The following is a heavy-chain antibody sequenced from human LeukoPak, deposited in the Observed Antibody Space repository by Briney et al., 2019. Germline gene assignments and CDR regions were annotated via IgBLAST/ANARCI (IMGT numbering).Heavy chain of an antibody. CDR3: ARVFSGYDILTGYYTLNYFDY. J-gene: IGHJ4*02. V-gene: IGHV1-18*01. CDR2: ISAYNGNT. D-gene: IGHD3-9*01. Sequence: GASVKVSCKASGYTFTSYGISWVRQAPGQGLEWMGWISAYNGNTNYAQKLQGRVTMTRNTSISTAYMELSSLRSEDTAVYCCARVFSGYDILTGYYTLNYFDYWGQGTLVTVSS. CDR1: GYTFTSYG.